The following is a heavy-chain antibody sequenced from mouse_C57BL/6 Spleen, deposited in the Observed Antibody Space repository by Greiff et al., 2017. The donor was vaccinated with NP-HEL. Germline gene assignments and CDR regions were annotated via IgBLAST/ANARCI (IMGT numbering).Heavy chain of an antibody. CDR3: ARTDLS. V-gene: IGHV14-2*01. D-gene: IGHD1-1*01. Sequence: EVQLQQSGAELVKPGASVKLSCTASGFNIKDDYMHGVKQRTERGLEWMGRIYPEEGETKYAPDSQGKATIPADTSSNTAYRQLSSLTSEHTAVEYCARTDLSWGQGTTRTVSS. CDR1: GFNIKDDY. J-gene: IGHJ2*01. CDR2: IYPEEGET.